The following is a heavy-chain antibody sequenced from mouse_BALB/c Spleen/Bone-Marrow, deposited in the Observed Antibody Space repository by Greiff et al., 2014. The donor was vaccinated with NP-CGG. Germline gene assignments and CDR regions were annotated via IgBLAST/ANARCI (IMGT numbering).Heavy chain of an antibody. V-gene: IGHV2-4-1*01. D-gene: IGHD2-4*01. CDR1: GFSLTSYG. Sequence: QVQLQQPGPGLVQPSQSLSITCTVSGFSLTSYGVHWVRQSPGKGLEWLGVIWSGGSTGYNAAFISRLSISKDNSKSQVFFKMNSLQADDTAIYYCARNKNDYDGTLAYWGQGTLVTVSA. CDR2: IWSGGST. J-gene: IGHJ3*01. CDR3: ARNKNDYDGTLAY.